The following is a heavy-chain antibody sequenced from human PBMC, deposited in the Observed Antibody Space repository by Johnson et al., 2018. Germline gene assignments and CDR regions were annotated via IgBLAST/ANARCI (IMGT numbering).Heavy chain of an antibody. Sequence: QVQLVQSGAEVKMPGSSVKVSCKASGGPLRNYAISWVRQAPGQGLEWMGGTVPISVTTNYAQKFRDRLTIIGDESTTTVYMELRGLRSEETAVYYWARLTGVSGSPSGYWGQGTLVIVSS. CDR2: TVPISVTT. D-gene: IGHD3-10*01. CDR3: ARLTGVSGSPSGY. CDR1: GGPLRNYA. J-gene: IGHJ4*02. V-gene: IGHV1-69*12.